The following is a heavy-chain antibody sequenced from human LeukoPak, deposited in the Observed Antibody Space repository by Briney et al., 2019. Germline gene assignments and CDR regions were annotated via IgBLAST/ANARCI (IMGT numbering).Heavy chain of an antibody. CDR3: ARSAEAQRSYSSGWYVY. Sequence: GESLKISCKGSGYSFTSYWIGWVRQMPGKGLKWMGIIYPGDSDTRYSPSFQGQVTISADKSISTAYLQWSSLKASDTAMYYCARSAEAQRSYSSGWYVYWGQGTLVTVSS. V-gene: IGHV5-51*01. D-gene: IGHD6-19*01. CDR2: IYPGDSDT. J-gene: IGHJ4*02. CDR1: GYSFTSYW.